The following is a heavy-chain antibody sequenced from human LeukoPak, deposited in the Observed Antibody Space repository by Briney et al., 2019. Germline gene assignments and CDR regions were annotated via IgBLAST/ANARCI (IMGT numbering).Heavy chain of an antibody. CDR1: GLAVSTNY. CDR2: LYSGGST. Sequence: GGSLRLSCAASGLAVSTNYMSWVRQAPGKGLEWVSVLYSGGSTSYTDSVKGRFTISRDNSKNMLYLQMNSLRAEDTAVYYCARVQGETLPTNAFDIWGQGTMVTVSS. D-gene: IGHD5-12*01. CDR3: ARVQGETLPTNAFDI. V-gene: IGHV3-66*01. J-gene: IGHJ3*02.